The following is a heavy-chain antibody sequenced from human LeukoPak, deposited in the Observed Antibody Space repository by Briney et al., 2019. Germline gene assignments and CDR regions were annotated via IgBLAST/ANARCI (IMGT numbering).Heavy chain of an antibody. CDR2: IYYSGST. J-gene: IGHJ4*02. CDR3: ARGRVGSGLKFDY. V-gene: IGHV4-59*08. CDR1: GGSISSYY. Sequence: SETLSLTCTVSGGSISSYYWSWIRQPPGKGLEWIGYIYYSGSTNYNPSLKSRVTISVDTSKNQFSLKLSSATAADTAVYYCARGRVGSGLKFDYWGQGTLVTVSS. D-gene: IGHD2-15*01.